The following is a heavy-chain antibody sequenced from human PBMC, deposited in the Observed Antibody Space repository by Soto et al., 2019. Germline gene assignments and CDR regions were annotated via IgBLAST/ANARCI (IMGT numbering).Heavy chain of an antibody. Sequence: PGECLKISCKASGCSFNIYWIGWVRQLPGKGLEWMGVVYPDDSDTIYSPSFQGQVTISVDKSISTAYLQWSSLKASDTAMYYCARSRRGAYSSGWYSPSGYYNYGKDVWGQGTKVTVSS. CDR3: ARSRRGAYSSGWYSPSGYYNYGKDV. D-gene: IGHD6-19*01. V-gene: IGHV5-51*01. J-gene: IGHJ6*02. CDR2: VYPDDSDT. CDR1: GCSFNIYW.